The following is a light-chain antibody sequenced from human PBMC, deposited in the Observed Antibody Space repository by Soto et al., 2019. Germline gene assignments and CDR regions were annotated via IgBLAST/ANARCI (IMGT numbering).Light chain of an antibody. Sequence: QSALTQPASVSGSPGQSITISCTGTSSDIGAYNFVSWYQHHPGKAPKVLIYDVINRPSGVSKRFSGSKSGNAASLTISGLQAEDEADYYCSSYTYTNTPLYVFGSGTKVTVL. J-gene: IGLJ1*01. CDR1: SSDIGAYNF. CDR2: DVI. CDR3: SSYTYTNTPLYV. V-gene: IGLV2-14*03.